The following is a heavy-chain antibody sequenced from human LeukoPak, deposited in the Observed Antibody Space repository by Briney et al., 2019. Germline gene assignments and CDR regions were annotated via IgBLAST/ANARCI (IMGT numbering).Heavy chain of an antibody. V-gene: IGHV4-34*01. CDR2: INHSGST. J-gene: IGHJ4*02. D-gene: IGHD3-22*01. CDR3: ARGYQTYYYDSSGYYY. Sequence: SETLPLTCAVYGGSFSGYYWSWIRQPPGKGLEWIGEINHSGSTNYNPSLKSRVTISVDTSKNQFSLKLSSVTAADTAVYYCARGYQTYYYDSSGYYYWGQGTLVTVSS. CDR1: GGSFSGYY.